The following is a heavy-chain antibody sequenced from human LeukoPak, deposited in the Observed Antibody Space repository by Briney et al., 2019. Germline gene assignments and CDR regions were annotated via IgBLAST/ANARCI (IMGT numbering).Heavy chain of an antibody. J-gene: IGHJ6*02. D-gene: IGHD3-3*01. V-gene: IGHV3-21*01. Sequence: GGSLRLSCAASGFTFSSYSMNWVRQAPGKGLEWVSSISSSSSYIYYADSVKGRFTISRDNAKNSLYLQMNSLRAEDTAVYYCAREYDFWSGYGYYAMDAWGQGTTVTVSS. CDR2: ISSSSSYI. CDR3: AREYDFWSGYGYYAMDA. CDR1: GFTFSSYS.